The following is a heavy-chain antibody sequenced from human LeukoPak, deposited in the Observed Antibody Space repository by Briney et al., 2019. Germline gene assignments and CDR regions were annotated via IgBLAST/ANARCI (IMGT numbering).Heavy chain of an antibody. D-gene: IGHD3-22*01. CDR2: ISSSSSYI. J-gene: IGHJ4*02. Sequence: GSLRLSCAASGFTFSSYSMNWVRQAPGKGLEWVSSISSSSSYIYYADSVEGRFTISRDNAKNSLYLQMNSLRAEDTAVYYCASGSYYDSSGYYCPSYWGQGTLVTVSS. CDR3: ASGSYYDSSGYYCPSY. V-gene: IGHV3-21*01. CDR1: GFTFSSYS.